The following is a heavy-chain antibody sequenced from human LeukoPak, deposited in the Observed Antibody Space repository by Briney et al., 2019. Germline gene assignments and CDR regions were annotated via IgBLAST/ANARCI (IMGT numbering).Heavy chain of an antibody. CDR2: ISTYNGNT. CDR1: GYTFTNYG. V-gene: IGHV1-18*01. J-gene: IGHJ4*02. CDR3: AGGWTFPDPIVGPTTGYPDY. Sequence: ASVKVSCKASGYTFTNYGISWVRQAPGQGLEWMGWISTYNGNTNYAQKVQGRVTMTTDTSTSTAYMELRSLRSDDTAVYCCAGGWTFPDPIVGPTTGYPDYWGQGTLVTVSS. D-gene: IGHD1-26*01.